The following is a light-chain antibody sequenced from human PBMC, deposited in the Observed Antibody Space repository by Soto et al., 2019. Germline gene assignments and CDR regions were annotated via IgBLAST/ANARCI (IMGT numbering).Light chain of an antibody. CDR1: QSVRSS. V-gene: IGKV3-20*01. J-gene: IGKJ1*01. Sequence: EIVLTQSPGTLSLSPGERATLSCRASQSVRSSLGWYQQKPGQAPRLLIHGASTRATGIPGRFSGSGSGTDFTLTISRLEAEDFAVYSCQQYVSAPWTFGQGTKVEIK. CDR3: QQYVSAPWT. CDR2: GAS.